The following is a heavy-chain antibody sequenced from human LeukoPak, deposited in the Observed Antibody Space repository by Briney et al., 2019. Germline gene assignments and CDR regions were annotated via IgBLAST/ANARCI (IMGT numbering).Heavy chain of an antibody. D-gene: IGHD1-26*01. CDR3: ASRTGSYYPFDS. CDR2: MYPGGSDI. V-gene: IGHV5-51*01. CDR1: GYSFSNYY. Sequence: ESLKISCKGSGYSFSNYYIDWVRQMPGKGLEWMGVMYPGGSDIRYSPSFQGQVTISADKSIDTAYLQWSSLKASDSAMYYCASRTGSYYPFDSWGQGTLVTVSS. J-gene: IGHJ4*02.